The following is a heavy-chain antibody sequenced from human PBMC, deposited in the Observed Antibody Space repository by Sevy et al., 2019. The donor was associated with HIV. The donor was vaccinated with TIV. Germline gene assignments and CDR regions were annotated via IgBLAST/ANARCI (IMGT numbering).Heavy chain of an antibody. CDR1: GLTPSTYG. Sequence: GGSLRLSCAASGLTPSTYGIHWVRQAPGKGLEWVAVIGYDGNNKFYADSVKGRFTISRDDSKNTVFLQMDSLRAEDTAVYYCARDELRYFDPGGVIDYWGQGTLVTVSS. CDR2: IGYDGNNK. J-gene: IGHJ4*02. CDR3: ARDELRYFDPGGVIDY. D-gene: IGHD3-9*01. V-gene: IGHV3-33*01.